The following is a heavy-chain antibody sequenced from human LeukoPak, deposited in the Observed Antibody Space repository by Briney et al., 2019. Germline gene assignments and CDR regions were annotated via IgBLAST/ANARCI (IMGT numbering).Heavy chain of an antibody. Sequence: GGSLRLSCAASGFTFSGYAMSWVRQAPGKGLGWVSTISGSGGGTYYADTVKGRFTISRDNSKNTLYLQMNSLRAEDTAVYYCAKVLRLDAFDIWGQGTMVTVSS. D-gene: IGHD3-3*01. J-gene: IGHJ3*02. CDR2: ISGSGGGT. CDR1: GFTFSGYA. CDR3: AKVLRLDAFDI. V-gene: IGHV3-23*01.